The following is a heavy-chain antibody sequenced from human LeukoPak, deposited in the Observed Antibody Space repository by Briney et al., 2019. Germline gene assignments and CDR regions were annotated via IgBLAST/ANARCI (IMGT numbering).Heavy chain of an antibody. V-gene: IGHV4-59*01. D-gene: IGHD1-1*01. CDR1: GGSISSYY. CDR2: IYSSGST. Sequence: SETLSLTCTVSGGSISSYYWSWIRQPPGKGLEWIGYIYSSGSTNYNPSLKSRVTISVDKSKNQFSLKLTSVTAADTAVYYCARWTDNSNWYYFDYWGQGILVTVSS. J-gene: IGHJ4*02. CDR3: ARWTDNSNWYYFDY.